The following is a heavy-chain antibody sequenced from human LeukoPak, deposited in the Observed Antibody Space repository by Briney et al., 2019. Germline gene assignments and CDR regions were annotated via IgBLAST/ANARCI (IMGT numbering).Heavy chain of an antibody. CDR1: GFTFSSYS. CDR2: ISSSSSTI. V-gene: IGHV3-48*01. CDR3: ARMDYDFWSGPNEDYYYYMDV. J-gene: IGHJ6*03. Sequence: GSLRLSCAASGFTFSSYSMNWVRQAPGKGLEWVSYISSSSSTIYYADSVKGRFTISRDNAKNSLYLQMNSLRAEDTAVYYCARMDYDFWSGPNEDYYYYMDVWGKGTTVTVSS. D-gene: IGHD3-3*01.